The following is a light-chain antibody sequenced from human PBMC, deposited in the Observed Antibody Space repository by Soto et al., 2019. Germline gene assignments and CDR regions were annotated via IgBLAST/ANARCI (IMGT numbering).Light chain of an antibody. Sequence: DIQMTQSPSTLSASVGDRVTIICRASQTISSWLAWYQQKGGQAPKLLISKASILDSGVPSRFSGSGPGTDFTLTISRLEPEDFAVFYCLQYGGPRRTFGQGTKVDIK. CDR1: QTISSW. J-gene: IGKJ1*01. CDR3: LQYGGPRRT. V-gene: IGKV1-5*03. CDR2: KAS.